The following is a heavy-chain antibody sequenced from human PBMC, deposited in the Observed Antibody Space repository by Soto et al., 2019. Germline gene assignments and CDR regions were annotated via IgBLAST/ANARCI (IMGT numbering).Heavy chain of an antibody. D-gene: IGHD6-19*01. Sequence: PAGSLRLSCAASGITFSSYGVHWVRQPPSKGLEWVAVIWYDGSNKYYADSVKGRFTISRDNSKNTLYLQMNSLRAEDTAVYYCARDGYSSGSPVDYWGQGTLVTVSS. CDR3: ARDGYSSGSPVDY. J-gene: IGHJ4*02. CDR1: GITFSSYG. V-gene: IGHV3-33*01. CDR2: IWYDGSNK.